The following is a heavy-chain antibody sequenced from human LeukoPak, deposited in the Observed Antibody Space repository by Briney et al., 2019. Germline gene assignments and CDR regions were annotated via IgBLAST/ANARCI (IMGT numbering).Heavy chain of an antibody. D-gene: IGHD2-2*01. CDR1: GGSMSRYY. CDR2: IFYSGST. Sequence: SETLSLTCAVSGGSMSRYYWSWIRQPPGKGLEWIGYIFYSGSTNYNPSLKSRVSISVDTSKNQFSLKLTSVTAAGTAVYYCARTLDCSTTSCSYGMDVWGQGTTVTVPS. J-gene: IGHJ6*02. CDR3: ARTLDCSTTSCSYGMDV. V-gene: IGHV4-59*08.